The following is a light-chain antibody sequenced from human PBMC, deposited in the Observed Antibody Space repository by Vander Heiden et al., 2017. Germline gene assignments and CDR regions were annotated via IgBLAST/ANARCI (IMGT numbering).Light chain of an antibody. Sequence: QSPLTQPPSVSGSPGQSITISCTGTDSDVGSYNLVSWYQQHPGKAPKLMIYEGSKRPSGVSNRFSGSKSGNTASLTISGLQAEDEADYYCCSYAGSSTFVFGTGTKVNVL. CDR3: CSYAGSSTFV. CDR2: EGS. CDR1: DSDVGSYNL. J-gene: IGLJ1*01. V-gene: IGLV2-23*03.